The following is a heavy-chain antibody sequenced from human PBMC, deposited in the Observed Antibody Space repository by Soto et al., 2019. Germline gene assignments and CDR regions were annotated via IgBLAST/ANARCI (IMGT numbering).Heavy chain of an antibody. CDR1: NGSISSTHW. Sequence: QVQMQESGPGLVRPSTTLSLSCSVSNGSISSTHWWSWLRQSPGKGLEWIGQIYQSGTTNYNPSLRPRVTISGDKSNNQFSLELTSVSASDTALYYCARFTEGSDGKTDYYYFDSWGQGTLVTVS. CDR2: IYQSGTT. J-gene: IGHJ4*02. CDR3: ARFTEGSDGKTDYYYFDS. D-gene: IGHD4-17*01. V-gene: IGHV4-4*02.